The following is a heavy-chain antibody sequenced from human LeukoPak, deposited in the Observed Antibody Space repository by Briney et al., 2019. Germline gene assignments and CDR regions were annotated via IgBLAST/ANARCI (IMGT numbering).Heavy chain of an antibody. CDR3: ARDLTTVTSFDF. J-gene: IGHJ4*02. V-gene: IGHV3-11*01. Sequence: PGGSLRLSCAASGFIFSDYYMSWIRRAPGKGLEWISYISSSDNTIFYADSVKGRFTISRDNAKNSLYLQMNSLRAEDTAFYYCARDLTTVTSFDFGGQGTLVTVSS. CDR1: GFIFSDYY. CDR2: ISSSDNTI. D-gene: IGHD4-17*01.